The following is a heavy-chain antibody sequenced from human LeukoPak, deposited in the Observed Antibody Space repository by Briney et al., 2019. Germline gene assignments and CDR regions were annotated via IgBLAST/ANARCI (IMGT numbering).Heavy chain of an antibody. CDR1: GYTFTSYY. D-gene: IGHD1-26*01. J-gene: IGHJ4*02. CDR3: ARDHALVGDTHRGYFDY. V-gene: IGHV1-46*01. Sequence: ASVKVSCKASGYTFTSYYMHWVRQAPGQGLEWMGIINPSGGSTSYAQKFQGRVTMTRDTSTSTVYMELSSLRSEDTAVYYCARDHALVGDTHRGYFDYWGQGTLVTVSS. CDR2: INPSGGST.